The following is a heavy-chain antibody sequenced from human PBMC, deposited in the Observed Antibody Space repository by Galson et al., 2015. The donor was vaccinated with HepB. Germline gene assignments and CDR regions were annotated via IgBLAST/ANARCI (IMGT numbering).Heavy chain of an antibody. Sequence: SLRLSCAASGFTVSSNYMSWVRQAPGKGLEWVSVIYSGGSTYYADSVKGRFTISRDNSKNTLYLQMNSLRAEDTAVYYCARNSGYYYYYYGMDVWGQGTTVTVSS. CDR1: GFTVSSNY. CDR2: IYSGGST. D-gene: IGHD7-27*01. CDR3: ARNSGYYYYYYGMDV. V-gene: IGHV3-66*01. J-gene: IGHJ6*02.